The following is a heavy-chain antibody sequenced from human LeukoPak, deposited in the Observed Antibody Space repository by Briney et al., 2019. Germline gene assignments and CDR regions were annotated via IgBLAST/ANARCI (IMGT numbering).Heavy chain of an antibody. V-gene: IGHV1-46*01. D-gene: IGHD4-17*01. CDR3: ARDSTVTGFDY. CDR1: GYTFTSYY. J-gene: IGHJ4*02. CDR2: VNPSGGST. Sequence: ASVKVSCKASGYTFTSYYMHWVRQAPGQGLEWMGIVNPSGGSTSYAQKFQGRVTMTRDTSTSTVYMELSSLRSEDTAVYYCARDSTVTGFDYWGQGTLVTVSS.